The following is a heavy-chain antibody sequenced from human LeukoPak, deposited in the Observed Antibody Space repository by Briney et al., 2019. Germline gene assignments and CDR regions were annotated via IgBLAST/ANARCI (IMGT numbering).Heavy chain of an antibody. J-gene: IGHJ3*02. Sequence: SETLSLTCTASGGSISSSSYYWGWIRQPPGKGLEWIGNIYYSGSTYYNPSLESRVTMSLDTSKNQFSLKLSSVTAANTAVYYCARGDYGDLSDAFDIWGQGTMVTVSS. CDR3: ARGDYGDLSDAFDI. V-gene: IGHV4-39*07. CDR1: GGSISSSSYY. CDR2: IYYSGST. D-gene: IGHD4-17*01.